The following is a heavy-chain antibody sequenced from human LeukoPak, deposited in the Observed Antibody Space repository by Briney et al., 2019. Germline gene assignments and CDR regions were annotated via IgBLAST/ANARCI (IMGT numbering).Heavy chain of an antibody. D-gene: IGHD5-18*01. Sequence: GGSLRLSCAASGFTFSSYGMSWVRQAPGKGLEWVSAISGSGGSTYYADSVKGRFTISRDNSKNTLYLQMNSLRAEDTAVYYCAKDRGGYSYGYYYYYYMDVWGKGTTVTVSS. J-gene: IGHJ6*03. V-gene: IGHV3-23*01. CDR2: ISGSGGST. CDR3: AKDRGGYSYGYYYYYYMDV. CDR1: GFTFSSYG.